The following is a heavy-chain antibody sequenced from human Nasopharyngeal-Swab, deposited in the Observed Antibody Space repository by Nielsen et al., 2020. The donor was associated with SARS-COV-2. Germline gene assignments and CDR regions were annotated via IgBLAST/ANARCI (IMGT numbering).Heavy chain of an antibody. J-gene: IGHJ4*02. V-gene: IGHV3-7*01. CDR1: GFTFSSYW. CDR3: ARDSPVYCSSTSCYLD. CDR2: IKQDGSEQ. D-gene: IGHD2-2*01. Sequence: GESLKISCAASGFTFSSYWMSWVRQAPGKGLEWVANIKQDGSEQYYVDSVKGRFTISRDNAKNTLYLQMNSLRAEDTAVYYCARDSPVYCSSTSCYLDWGQGTLVTVSS.